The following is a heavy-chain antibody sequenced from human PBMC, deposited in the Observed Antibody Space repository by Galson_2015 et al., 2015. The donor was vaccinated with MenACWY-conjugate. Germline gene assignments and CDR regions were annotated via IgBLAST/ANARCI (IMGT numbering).Heavy chain of an antibody. CDR3: VRDRRHCASTTCPYFYYGLDV. J-gene: IGHJ6*02. CDR2: INQDRSEK. V-gene: IGHV3-7*03. D-gene: IGHD2-2*01. Sequence: SLRLSCAASGFTFSKYWMTWVRQAPGKGLEWVANINQDRSEKYYVDSVKGRFTISRDKAKNSLSLQMNSLRVEDTAVYYCVRDRRHCASTTCPYFYYGLDVWGQGTTVTVSS. CDR1: GFTFSKYW.